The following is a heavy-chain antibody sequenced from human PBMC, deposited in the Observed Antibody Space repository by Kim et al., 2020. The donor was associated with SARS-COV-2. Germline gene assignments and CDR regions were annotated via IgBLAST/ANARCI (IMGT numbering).Heavy chain of an antibody. J-gene: IGHJ4*02. D-gene: IGHD1-26*01. Sequence: GGSLRLSCAASGFTFSDHYMDWVRQAPGKGLEWVGRTRNKANSYTTEYAASVKGRFTISRDDSKNSLYLQMNSLKTEDTAVYYCARDVGVGAHFWGQGTLVTVSS. CDR1: GFTFSDHY. CDR3: ARDVGVGAHF. CDR2: TRNKANSYTT. V-gene: IGHV3-72*01.